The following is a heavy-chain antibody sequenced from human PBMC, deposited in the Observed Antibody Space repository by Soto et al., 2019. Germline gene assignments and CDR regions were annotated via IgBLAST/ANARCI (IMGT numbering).Heavy chain of an antibody. CDR1: GDSVSSGDYY. CDR2: VYFSGST. V-gene: IGHV4-61*08. Sequence: PSETLSLTCSVSGDSVSSGDYYWSWIRQPPGKGLEWIGHVYFSGSTNYIPSLKSRLTMSVDTAKNQFSLKLNSVTTADTAVYYCARIPVDTYMIYWSDHWGQGTQVTVYS. CDR3: ARIPVDTYMIYWSDH. D-gene: IGHD3-16*01. J-gene: IGHJ5*02.